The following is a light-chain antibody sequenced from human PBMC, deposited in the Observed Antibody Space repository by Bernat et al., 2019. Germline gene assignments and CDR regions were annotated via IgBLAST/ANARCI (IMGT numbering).Light chain of an antibody. CDR3: QQLNSYPIT. Sequence: DIQLTQSPRFLSASVGDRVTITCRASQVIGTYLAWYQQKPGKAPNLLIYGASTLQTGVPSRFSGSGSGTEFILTISSLRPEDFATYHCQQLNSYPITFGHGTRLEIK. CDR2: GAS. J-gene: IGKJ5*01. CDR1: QVIGTY. V-gene: IGKV1-9*01.